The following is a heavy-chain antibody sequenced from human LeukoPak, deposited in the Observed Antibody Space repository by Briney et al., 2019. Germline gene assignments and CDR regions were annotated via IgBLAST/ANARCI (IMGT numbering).Heavy chain of an antibody. CDR1: GGSISRYY. CDR3: ARDRYCTTTSCYTANAFDL. D-gene: IGHD2-2*02. CDR2: IFYSGST. Sequence: SETLSLTCTVSGGSISRYYWSWFRQPPGKGLEWIGFIFYSGSTNYNPSLKSRVTISVDTSKNQFSLKLSSVTAADTAMYYCARDRYCTTTSCYTANAFDLWGQGTMVAVSS. V-gene: IGHV4-59*01. J-gene: IGHJ3*01.